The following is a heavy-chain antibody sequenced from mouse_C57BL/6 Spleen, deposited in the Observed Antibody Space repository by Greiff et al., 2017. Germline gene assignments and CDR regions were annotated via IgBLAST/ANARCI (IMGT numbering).Heavy chain of an antibody. D-gene: IGHD1-1*01. Sequence: EVQLQQSGPELVKPGASVKISCKASGYTFTDYYMNWVKQSHGKSLEWIGDINPINGGTSYNQKFKGKATLTVDKSSSTAYMELRSLTSEDSAVYYCAHYGSSYPYYAMDYWGQGTSVTVSS. CDR3: AHYGSSYPYYAMDY. J-gene: IGHJ4*01. CDR2: INPINGGT. V-gene: IGHV1-26*01. CDR1: GYTFTDYY.